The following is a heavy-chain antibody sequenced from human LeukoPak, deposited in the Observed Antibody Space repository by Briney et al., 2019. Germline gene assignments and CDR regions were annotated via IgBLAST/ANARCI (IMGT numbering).Heavy chain of an antibody. CDR2: IIPNSGGT. CDR3: ARTTTVTPIVPYYFDY. V-gene: IGHV1-2*02. J-gene: IGHJ4*02. Sequence: ASVKVSCKASGYTFTGYYMHWVRQAPGQGLEWMGWIIPNSGGTNYAQKFQGRVTMTRDTSINTAYMELSRLRSDDTAVYYCARTTTVTPIVPYYFDYWGQGTLVTVSS. D-gene: IGHD4-17*01. CDR1: GYTFTGYY.